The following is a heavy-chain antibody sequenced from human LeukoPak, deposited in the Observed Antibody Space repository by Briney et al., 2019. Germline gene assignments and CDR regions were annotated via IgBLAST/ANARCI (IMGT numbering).Heavy chain of an antibody. CDR2: INPNSGST. V-gene: IGHV1-2*02. Sequence: GASVKVSCKASGYTFTGYYMHWVRQAPGQGLEWMGWINPNSGSTNYAQKFQGRVTMTRDTSISTAYMELSRLRSDDTAVYYCARDGSSGWYWYWGQGTLVTVSS. D-gene: IGHD6-19*01. J-gene: IGHJ4*02. CDR1: GYTFTGYY. CDR3: ARDGSSGWYWY.